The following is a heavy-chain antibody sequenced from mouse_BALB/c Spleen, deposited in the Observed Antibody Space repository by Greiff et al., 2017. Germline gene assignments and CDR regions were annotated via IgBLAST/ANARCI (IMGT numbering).Heavy chain of an antibody. V-gene: IGHV1-63*02. CDR2: IDPANGNT. D-gene: IGHD2-10*02. CDR3: AREEYGNPFAY. J-gene: IGHJ3*01. Sequence: QVQLQQSGAELVRPGTSVKISCKASGYTFTNYWLGWVKQRPGHGLEWIGRIDPANGNTKYDPKFQGKATITADTSSNTAYLQLSSLTSEDTAVYYCAREEYGNPFAYWGQGTLVTVSA. CDR1: GYTFTNYW.